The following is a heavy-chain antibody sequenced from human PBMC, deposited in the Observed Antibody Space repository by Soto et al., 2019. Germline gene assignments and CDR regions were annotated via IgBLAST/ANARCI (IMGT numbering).Heavy chain of an antibody. CDR2: IDWDDDK. CDR1: GFSLSTSGMC. CDR3: ARIWSSGQSYYFDY. D-gene: IGHD6-25*01. Sequence: SGPTLVNPTQTLTLTCTFSGFSLSTSGMCVSWIRQPPGKALEWLARIDWDDDKYYSTSLKTRLTISKDTSKNQVVLTMTNMDPVDTATYYCARIWSSGQSYYFDYWGQGTLVTVSS. J-gene: IGHJ4*02. V-gene: IGHV2-70*11.